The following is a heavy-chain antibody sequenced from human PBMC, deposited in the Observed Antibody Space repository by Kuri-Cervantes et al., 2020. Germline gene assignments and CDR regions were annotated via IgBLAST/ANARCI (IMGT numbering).Heavy chain of an antibody. D-gene: IGHD3-22*01. V-gene: IGHV4-28*03. CDR1: GYSISSSNW. Sequence: LRLSCAVSGYSISSSNWWGWIRQPPGKGLEWIGYIYYSGSTYYNPSLKSRVTMSVDTSKNQFSLKLSSVTAADTAVYYCARDYYDSSGTFDYWGQGTLVTVSS. CDR2: IYYSGST. J-gene: IGHJ4*02. CDR3: ARDYYDSSGTFDY.